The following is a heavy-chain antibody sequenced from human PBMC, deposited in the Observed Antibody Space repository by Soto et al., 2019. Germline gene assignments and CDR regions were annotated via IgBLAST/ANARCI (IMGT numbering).Heavy chain of an antibody. V-gene: IGHV3-66*01. CDR2: IYSGGST. CDR3: AREHTVMVRGVIFYYGMDV. D-gene: IGHD3-10*01. J-gene: IGHJ6*02. CDR1: GFTVSSNY. Sequence: EVPLVESGGGLVQPGGSLRLSCAASGFTVSSNYMSWVRQAPGKGLEWVSVIYSGGSTYYADSVKGRFTISRDNSKNTLYLQMNSLRAEDTAVYYCAREHTVMVRGVIFYYGMDVWGQGTTVTVSS.